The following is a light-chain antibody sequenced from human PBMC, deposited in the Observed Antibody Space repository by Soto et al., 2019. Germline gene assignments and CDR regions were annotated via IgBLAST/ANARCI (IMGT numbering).Light chain of an antibody. CDR3: AAWDDRLSGLV. V-gene: IGLV1-47*01. CDR2: RNN. Sequence: QSVLTQPPLASGTPGQRVTISCSGSSSNIGSNYVYWYHQLPGTAPKLVIYRNNQRPSGVPDRISGSKSGTSASLAISGLRSEDEPDYYCAAWDDRLSGLVFGRGTKLTVL. J-gene: IGLJ2*01. CDR1: SSNIGSNY.